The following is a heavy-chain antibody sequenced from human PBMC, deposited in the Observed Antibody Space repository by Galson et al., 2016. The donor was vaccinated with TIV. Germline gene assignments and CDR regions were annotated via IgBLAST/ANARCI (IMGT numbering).Heavy chain of an antibody. CDR3: ASYGSGRQASFDY. CDR2: INPSDGGT. D-gene: IGHD3-10*01. CDR1: GYTFTRYY. J-gene: IGHJ4*02. Sequence: SVKVSCKASGYTFTRYYMHWMRQAPGQGLEWMGVINPSDGGTIYARRFQGRVTMTRDTSTSTVYMELISLRSEDTAIYYCASYGSGRQASFDYWGQGTLVTVSS. V-gene: IGHV1-46*03.